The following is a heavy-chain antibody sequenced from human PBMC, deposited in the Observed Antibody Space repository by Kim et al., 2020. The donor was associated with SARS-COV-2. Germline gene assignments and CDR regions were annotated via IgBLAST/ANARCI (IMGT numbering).Heavy chain of an antibody. CDR2: ISSDGGNR. J-gene: IGHJ4*02. CDR1: GLTFSTYG. D-gene: IGHD2-21*02. CDR3: AAFHCAGDCYTS. Sequence: GGSLRLSCVASGLTFSTYGMHWVRQAPGKGLEWVTYISSDGGNRNHADSVKGRFTVSRDNSKSTLYLQMNSLRAEDTAVYYCAAFHCAGDCYTSWGQGTPVTVSS. V-gene: IGHV3-30*03.